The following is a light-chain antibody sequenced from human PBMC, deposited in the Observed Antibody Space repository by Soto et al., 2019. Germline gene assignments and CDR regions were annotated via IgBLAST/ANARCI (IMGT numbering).Light chain of an antibody. J-gene: IGKJ1*01. CDR3: QHYASFSGT. CDR2: KAS. V-gene: IGKV1-5*03. Sequence: DIQMTQSPSTLSASVGDRVTITCRASQSVSSWVAWYHLKPGKAPKILIYKASTLETGVPSRFSGSGSRTEFTLTISSLQPDDFATYYCQHYASFSGTFGQGTKVEIK. CDR1: QSVSSW.